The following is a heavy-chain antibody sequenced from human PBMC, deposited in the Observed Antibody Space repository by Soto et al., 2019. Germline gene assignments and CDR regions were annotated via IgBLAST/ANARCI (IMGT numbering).Heavy chain of an antibody. CDR3: AKDLQTIDFIPSWFDP. D-gene: IGHD3-9*01. CDR1: GFTFSSYA. V-gene: IGHV3-23*01. CDR2: ISGSGGST. Sequence: EVQLLESGGGLVQPGGSLRLSCAASGFTFSSYAMSWVRQAPGKGLEWVSAISGSGGSTYYADSVKGRFTISRDNSKHTLYLQMHSLRAEDTAVYYCAKDLQTIDFIPSWFDPWGQGTLVTVSS. J-gene: IGHJ5*02.